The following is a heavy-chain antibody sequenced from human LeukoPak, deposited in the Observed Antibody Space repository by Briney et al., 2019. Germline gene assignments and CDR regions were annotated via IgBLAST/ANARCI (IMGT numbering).Heavy chain of an antibody. Sequence: SETLSLTCTVSRGSISSSSYYWGWIRQPPGGGLEWIGNIYYSGSTYYNPSLKSRVTISVDTSKNQFSLKLSSMTAADTAVYYCARHLKRGITIFGVVLGAVDYWGQGTPVTVSS. V-gene: IGHV4-39*01. J-gene: IGHJ4*02. CDR1: RGSISSSSYY. CDR2: IYYSGST. D-gene: IGHD3-3*01. CDR3: ARHLKRGITIFGVVLGAVDY.